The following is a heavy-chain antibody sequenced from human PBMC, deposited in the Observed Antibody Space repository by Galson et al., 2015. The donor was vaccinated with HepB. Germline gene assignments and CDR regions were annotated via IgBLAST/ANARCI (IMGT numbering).Heavy chain of an antibody. J-gene: IGHJ3*02. Sequence: LSLTCTVSGGSISSYYWSWIRQPPGKGLEWIGYIYYSGSTNYNPSLKSRVTISVDTSKNQFSLKLSSVTAADTAVYYCARVLGYSSGINAFDIWGQGTMVTVSS. V-gene: IGHV4-59*01. CDR3: ARVLGYSSGINAFDI. D-gene: IGHD6-19*01. CDR2: IYYSGST. CDR1: GGSISSYY.